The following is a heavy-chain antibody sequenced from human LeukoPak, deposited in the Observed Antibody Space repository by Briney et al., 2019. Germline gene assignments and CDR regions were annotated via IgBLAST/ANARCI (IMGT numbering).Heavy chain of an antibody. V-gene: IGHV4-61*08. CDR1: GASFRSGGQY. CDR3: ARIFDV. J-gene: IGHJ4*02. Sequence: PSETLSLTCTLSGASFRSGGQYWGWIRQTPGKGLEWIGDIFYNGKTNYNPSLKGRVTISLDTSRSQFSLRLSSVTASDTGVYYCARIFDVWGRGTLVTVSS. CDR2: IFYNGKT.